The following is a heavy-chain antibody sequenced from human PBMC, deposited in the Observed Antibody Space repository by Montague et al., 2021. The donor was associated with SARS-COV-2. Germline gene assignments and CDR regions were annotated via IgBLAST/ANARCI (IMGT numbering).Heavy chain of an antibody. CDR1: GGSTASHH. V-gene: IGHV4-59*08. J-gene: IGHJ3*01. D-gene: IGHD6-19*01. CDR3: ARGWAFDP. CDR2: VYYNGDT. Sequence: SETLSLTCTVSGGSTASHHWNWIRQSLGTRPELIGYVYYNGDTKNNPSLQSRVTISIDPSENQFSLRLNSVTAADTAVYFCARGWAFDPWGQGRLVTVSS.